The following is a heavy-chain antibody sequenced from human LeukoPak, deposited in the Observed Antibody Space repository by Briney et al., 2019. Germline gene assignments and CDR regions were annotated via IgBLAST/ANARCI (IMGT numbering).Heavy chain of an antibody. D-gene: IGHD2-15*01. Sequence: GRSLRLSCAASGFTFSSYAMHWVRQAPGKGLEWVAVISYDGSNKYCADSVKGRFTISRDNSKNTLYLQMNSLRAEDTAVYYCARGGELLPGPGDDAFDIWGQGTMVTVSS. V-gene: IGHV3-30-3*01. CDR2: ISYDGSNK. J-gene: IGHJ3*02. CDR1: GFTFSSYA. CDR3: ARGGELLPGPGDDAFDI.